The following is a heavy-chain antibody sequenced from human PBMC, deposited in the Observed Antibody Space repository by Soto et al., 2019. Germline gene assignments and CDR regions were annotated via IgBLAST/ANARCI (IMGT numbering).Heavy chain of an antibody. J-gene: IGHJ6*02. CDR2: IIPIFGTA. V-gene: IGHV1-69*01. CDR1: GGTFSSYA. D-gene: IGHD3-10*01. Sequence: QVQLVQSGAEVKKPGSSVKVSCKASGGTFSSYAISWVRQAPGQGLEWMGGIIPIFGTANYAQKFQGRVTITAEESTSTAYMELSSLRSEDTAVYYCARSPHYGSGSYYYYYGMDVWGQGTTVTVSS. CDR3: ARSPHYGSGSYYYYYGMDV.